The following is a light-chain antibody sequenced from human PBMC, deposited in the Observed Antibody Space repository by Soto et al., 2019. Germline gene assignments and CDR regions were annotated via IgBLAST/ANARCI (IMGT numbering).Light chain of an antibody. CDR1: QGISSY. CDR2: AAS. CDR3: QQYYSYPRT. Sequence: AIRMTPSPSSLSSSTGERVTITCRASQGISSYLAWYQQKPGKATKLLIYAASTLQSGVPSRFSGSGSGTDFTLTISCLQSEDFATYYCQQYYSYPRTFGQGTKVDI. J-gene: IGKJ1*01. V-gene: IGKV1-8*01.